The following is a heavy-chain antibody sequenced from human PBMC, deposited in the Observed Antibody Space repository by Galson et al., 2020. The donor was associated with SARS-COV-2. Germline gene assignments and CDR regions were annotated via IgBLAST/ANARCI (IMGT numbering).Heavy chain of an antibody. J-gene: IGHJ5*02. CDR1: GYTFTSYD. D-gene: IGHD3-22*01. CDR2: MNPNSGNT. Sequence: ASVKVSCKASGYTFTSYDINWVRQATGQGLEWMGWMNPNSGNTGYAQKFQGRVTMTRNTSISTAYMELSSLRSEDTAVYYCARGLSYYYRFQLVWFDPWGQGTLVTVSS. V-gene: IGHV1-8*01. CDR3: ARGLSYYYRFQLVWFDP.